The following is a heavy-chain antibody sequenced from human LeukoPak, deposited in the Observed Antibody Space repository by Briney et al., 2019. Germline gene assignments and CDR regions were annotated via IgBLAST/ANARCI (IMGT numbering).Heavy chain of an antibody. V-gene: IGHV4-39*02. D-gene: IGHD3-10*01. J-gene: IGHJ4*02. CDR3: ARDRYYGSGSYYFDY. CDR2: LYYSGSS. CDR1: GGSISSGSYY. Sequence: SETLSLTCTVSGGSISSGSYYWGWIRQPPGKGLEWIGSLYYSGSSYYNPSLKSRVTISVDTSKNQFSLKVSSVTAADTAVYYCARDRYYGSGSYYFDYWGQGTLVTVSS.